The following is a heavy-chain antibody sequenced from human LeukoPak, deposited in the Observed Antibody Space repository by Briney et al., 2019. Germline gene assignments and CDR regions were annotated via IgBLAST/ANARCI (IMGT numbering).Heavy chain of an antibody. CDR3: ARVRWKGYFDRVYYFDY. J-gene: IGHJ4*02. V-gene: IGHV4-34*01. D-gene: IGHD3-9*01. CDR1: GGSFSGYY. Sequence: SETLSLTCAVYGGSFSGYYWSWIRQPPGKGLEWIGEINHSGSTNYNPSLKSRVTISVDTSKNQFSLKLSSVTAADTAEYYCARVRWKGYFDRVYYFDYWGQGTLVTVSS. CDR2: INHSGST.